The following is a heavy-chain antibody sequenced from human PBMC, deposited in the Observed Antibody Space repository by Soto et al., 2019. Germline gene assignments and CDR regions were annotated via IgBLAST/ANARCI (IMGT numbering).Heavy chain of an antibody. CDR3: ATRYCSGGSCQDDAFDI. CDR2: ISGSGGST. CDR1: ELPFGSNP. Sequence: HPGGSLRLSCEASELPFGSNPLSWARQAPGKALEWVSAISGSGGSTYYADSVKGRFTISRDNSKNTLYLQMNSLRAEDTAVYYCATRYCSGGSCQDDAFDIWGQGTMVTVSS. J-gene: IGHJ3*02. V-gene: IGHV3-23*01. D-gene: IGHD2-15*01.